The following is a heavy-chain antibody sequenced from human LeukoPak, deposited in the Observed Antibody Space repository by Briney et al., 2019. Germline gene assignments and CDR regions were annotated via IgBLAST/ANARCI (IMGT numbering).Heavy chain of an antibody. J-gene: IGHJ3*02. V-gene: IGHV4-34*01. CDR1: GGSFSGYY. Sequence: PSETLSLTCAVYGGSFSGYYWSWIRQPPGKGLEWIGEINHSGSTNYNPSLKSRVTISVDTSKNQFSLKLSSVTAADTAVYYCARGSSPHTAVAGKSAFDIWGQGTMVTVSS. CDR3: ARGSSPHTAVAGKSAFDI. CDR2: INHSGST. D-gene: IGHD6-19*01.